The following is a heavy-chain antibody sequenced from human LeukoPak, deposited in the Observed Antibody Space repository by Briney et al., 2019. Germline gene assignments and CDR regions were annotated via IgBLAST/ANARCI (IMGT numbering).Heavy chain of an antibody. J-gene: IGHJ4*02. V-gene: IGHV3-23*01. D-gene: IGHD5-24*01. Sequence: HTGGSLRLSCTASGFTFSDYAMSWVRQAPGKGLEWVSGIRGSGGSIRYADSVKGRFIISRDNSKNTLYLQMNSLRAEDTAVYYCAKGGDGYNYYFDYWGQETLVTVSS. CDR1: GFTFSDYA. CDR2: IRGSGGSI. CDR3: AKGGDGYNYYFDY.